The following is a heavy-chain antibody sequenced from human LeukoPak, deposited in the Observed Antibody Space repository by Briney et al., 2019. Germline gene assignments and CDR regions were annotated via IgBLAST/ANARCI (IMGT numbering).Heavy chain of an antibody. CDR1: GFTFSSYS. CDR2: ISSSSSYI. Sequence: GGSLRLSCAASGFTFSSYSMNWVRQAPGKGLEWVSSISSSSSYIYYADSVKGRFTISRDNAKNSLYLQMNSLRAEDTAVYCCARVCSSTSCNGYYFDYWGQGTLVTVSS. D-gene: IGHD2-2*01. J-gene: IGHJ4*02. V-gene: IGHV3-21*01. CDR3: ARVCSSTSCNGYYFDY.